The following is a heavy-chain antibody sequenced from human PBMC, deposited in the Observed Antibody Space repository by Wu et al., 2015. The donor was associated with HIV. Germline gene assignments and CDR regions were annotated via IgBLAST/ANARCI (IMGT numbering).Heavy chain of an antibody. J-gene: IGHJ4*02. V-gene: IGHV1-69*01. D-gene: IGHD4-11*01. CDR1: GYTFTGYY. CDR3: ATDAQYYFDY. Sequence: QVQLVQSGAEVKKPGASVKVSCKASGYTFTGYYMHWVRQAPGQGLEWMGESIPNFGIVKYAEKFQGRVTIVADESTSTVHMELSSLKSDDTAVYYCATDAQYYFDYWGQGTLVTVSS. CDR2: SIPNFGIV.